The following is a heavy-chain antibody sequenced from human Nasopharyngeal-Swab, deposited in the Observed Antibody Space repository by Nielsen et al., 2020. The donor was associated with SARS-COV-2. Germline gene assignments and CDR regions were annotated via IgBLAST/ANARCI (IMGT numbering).Heavy chain of an antibody. CDR3: ARDSGVAGTKYYYYGMDV. D-gene: IGHD6-19*01. Sequence: WIRQPPGKGLEWIGYIYYSGSTCYNPSLKSRVTISVDTSKIQFSLKLSSVTAADTAVYYCARDSGVAGTKYYYYGMDVWGQGTTVTVSS. V-gene: IGHV4-30-4*01. J-gene: IGHJ6*02. CDR2: IYYSGST.